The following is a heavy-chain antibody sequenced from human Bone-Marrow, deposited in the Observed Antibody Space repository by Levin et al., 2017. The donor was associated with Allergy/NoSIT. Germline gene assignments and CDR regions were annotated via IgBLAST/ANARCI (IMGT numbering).Heavy chain of an antibody. V-gene: IGHV1-69*13. J-gene: IGHJ6*02. CDR1: GGTLGSDG. D-gene: IGHD3/OR15-3a*01. Sequence: VASVKVSCKASGGTLGSDGIMWIRQVPGQGLEWMGGIMPAYGSANYAEKFQGRVTISADDSTSTAYMELSSLRSEDTAVYYCARDRDWSTMLWGLHYGMDVWGQGTTVTVS. CDR2: IMPAYGSA. CDR3: ARDRDWSTMLWGLHYGMDV.